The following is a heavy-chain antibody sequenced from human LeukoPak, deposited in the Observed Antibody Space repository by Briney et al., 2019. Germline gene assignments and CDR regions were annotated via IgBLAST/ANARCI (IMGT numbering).Heavy chain of an antibody. J-gene: IGHJ6*02. V-gene: IGHV3-33*01. D-gene: IGHD3-3*01. CDR3: ARVMSDFWSGYYSYGMDV. Sequence: PGGSLRLSCAASGFTFSSYGMHWVRQAPGKGLEWVAVIWYDGSNKYYADSVKGRFTISRDNSKNTLYLQMNSLRAEDTAVYYCARVMSDFWSGYYSYGMDVWGQGTTVTVSS. CDR2: IWYDGSNK. CDR1: GFTFSSYG.